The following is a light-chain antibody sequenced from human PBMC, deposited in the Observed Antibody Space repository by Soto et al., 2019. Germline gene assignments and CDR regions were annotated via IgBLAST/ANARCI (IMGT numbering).Light chain of an antibody. V-gene: IGKV3-15*01. Sequence: EIVMTQSPATLSVSPGERAILSCSASQSIRTNVAWYQQRPGQAPRLLIYGASTRATDIPARFSGSGSGTEFTLAISGRQSEDFAIYYCQQYNHWTSITFGQGTRLEF. CDR3: QQYNHWTSIT. J-gene: IGKJ5*01. CDR2: GAS. CDR1: QSIRTN.